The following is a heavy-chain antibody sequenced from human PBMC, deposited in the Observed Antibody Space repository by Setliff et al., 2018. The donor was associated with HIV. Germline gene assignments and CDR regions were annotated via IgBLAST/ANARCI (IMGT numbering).Heavy chain of an antibody. D-gene: IGHD1-26*01. V-gene: IGHV1-18*01. CDR3: ARGYLISGTQKSYYMDV. CDR1: GYTFTRYG. CDR2: ISANNGNT. Sequence: GASVKVSCKASGYTFTRYGISWVRQAPGQGLEWMGWISANNGNTNYAQKLQGRVTMTTDTSTSTAYMELSSLRSEDTAVYYCARGYLISGTQKSYYMDVWGKGTTVTVSS. J-gene: IGHJ6*03.